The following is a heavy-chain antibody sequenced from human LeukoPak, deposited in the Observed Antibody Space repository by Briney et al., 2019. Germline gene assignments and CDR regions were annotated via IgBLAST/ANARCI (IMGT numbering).Heavy chain of an antibody. J-gene: IGHJ4*02. CDR3: ARDGGYCSGGSCYLYFDY. D-gene: IGHD2-15*01. CDR1: GDSISSYY. Sequence: SETLSLTCTVSGDSISSYYWSWIRQPPGKGPEWIGYVHYSGSSAYIPSLKSRVTISVDTSKNQFSLKLSSVTAADTAVYYCARDGGYCSGGSCYLYFDYWGQGTLVTVSS. V-gene: IGHV4-59*01. CDR2: VHYSGSS.